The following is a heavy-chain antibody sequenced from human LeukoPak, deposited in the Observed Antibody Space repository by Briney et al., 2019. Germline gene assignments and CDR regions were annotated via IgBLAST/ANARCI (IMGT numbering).Heavy chain of an antibody. Sequence: PSETLSLTCTVSGGSISSGSYYWSWIRQPAGKGLEWIGRIYTSGNTNYNPSLKSRVTISVDTSKNQFSLKLSSVTAADTAVYYCARVRGYTLSPFRFDYWGQGTLVTVSS. CDR1: GGSISSGSYY. D-gene: IGHD5-18*01. V-gene: IGHV4-61*02. CDR3: ARVRGYTLSPFRFDY. J-gene: IGHJ4*02. CDR2: IYTSGNT.